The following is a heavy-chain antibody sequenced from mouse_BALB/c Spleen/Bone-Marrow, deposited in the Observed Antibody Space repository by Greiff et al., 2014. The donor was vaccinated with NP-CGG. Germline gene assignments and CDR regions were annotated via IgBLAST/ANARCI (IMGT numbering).Heavy chain of an antibody. CDR3: ARQLYGNYAY. Sequence: VQLQQSGPELVKPGPSVKISCKASGYSFTGYYMHWVKQSHGKSPEWIGEINPYNGGTSYNQKFEGKATLTVDTSSSTAFMELHSLTSEDSLVYYCARQLYGNYAYWGQGTLVTVSA. J-gene: IGHJ3*01. CDR1: GYSFTGYY. V-gene: IGHV1S30*01. D-gene: IGHD2-10*02. CDR2: INPYNGGT.